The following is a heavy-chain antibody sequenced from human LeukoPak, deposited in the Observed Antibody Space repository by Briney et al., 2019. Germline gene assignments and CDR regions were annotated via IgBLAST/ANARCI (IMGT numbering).Heavy chain of an antibody. CDR2: ISSSSSYI. V-gene: IGHV3-21*01. J-gene: IGHJ4*02. D-gene: IGHD3-22*01. CDR1: GFTFSSYS. Sequence: GGSLRLSCAASGFTFSSYSMNWVRQAPGKGLEWVSSISSSSSYIYYADSVKGRFTTSRDNAKNSLYLQMNSLRAEDTAVYYCARDIDSSGYYENWGQGTLVTVSS. CDR3: ARDIDSSGYYEN.